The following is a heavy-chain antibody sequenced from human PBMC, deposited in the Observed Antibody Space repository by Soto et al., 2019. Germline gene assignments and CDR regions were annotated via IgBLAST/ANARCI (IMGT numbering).Heavy chain of an antibody. V-gene: IGHV3-53*02. CDR1: GFTVSCNY. CDR3: ARESPTYNSGFDYYYDMDV. D-gene: IGHD3-10*01. Sequence: EVQLVETGGGLIQPGGSLRLSCAASGFTVSCNYMSWVRHAPGKGLEWVSVIYSGGSTYYADSVKGRFTISRDNSKNTLYLQMNSLRAEDTAVYYCARESPTYNSGFDYYYDMDVWGQGTTVTVS. CDR2: IYSGGST. J-gene: IGHJ6*02.